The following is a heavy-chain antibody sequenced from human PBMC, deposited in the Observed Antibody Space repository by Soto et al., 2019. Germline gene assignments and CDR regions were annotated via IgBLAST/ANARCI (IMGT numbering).Heavy chain of an antibody. CDR1: GYTFTSYG. V-gene: IGHV1-18*04. D-gene: IGHD3-9*01. Sequence: ASVKVSCKASGYTFTSYGISWVRQAPGQGLEWMGCISAYNGNTNYAQKLQGRVTMTTDTCTSTGYMELRSLRSDDTAVSYCARGGHYDILTGYYIGYYGMNVWGQGTTVTVSS. CDR2: ISAYNGNT. CDR3: ARGGHYDILTGYYIGYYGMNV. J-gene: IGHJ6*02.